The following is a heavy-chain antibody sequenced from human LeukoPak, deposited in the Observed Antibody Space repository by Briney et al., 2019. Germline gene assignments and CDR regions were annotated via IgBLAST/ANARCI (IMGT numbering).Heavy chain of an antibody. Sequence: SETLPLTCTLSGGSISSYYWSWIRKPAGKGLEWIGRIYTSGSTNYNPSLKSRVTMSLDTSKNQFSLKLSSVTAADTAVYYCARVGIAATPGVFDYWGQGTLVTVSS. CDR2: IYTSGST. CDR3: ARVGIAATPGVFDY. CDR1: GGSISSYY. J-gene: IGHJ4*02. D-gene: IGHD6-13*01. V-gene: IGHV4-4*07.